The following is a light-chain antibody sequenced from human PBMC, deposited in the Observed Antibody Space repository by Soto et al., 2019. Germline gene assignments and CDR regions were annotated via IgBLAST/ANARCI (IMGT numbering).Light chain of an antibody. J-gene: IGLJ1*01. CDR1: SSDVGNYNY. CDR3: SSYTSSTTLYV. CDR2: DVS. V-gene: IGLV2-14*03. Sequence: QSALTQPASVSGSPGQSITISCTGASSDVGNYNYVSWYQQHPGKAPKLIIYDVSNRPSGVSNRFSGSKSGNTASLTISGLQAEDEADYYCSSYTSSTTLYVFGTGTKLTAL.